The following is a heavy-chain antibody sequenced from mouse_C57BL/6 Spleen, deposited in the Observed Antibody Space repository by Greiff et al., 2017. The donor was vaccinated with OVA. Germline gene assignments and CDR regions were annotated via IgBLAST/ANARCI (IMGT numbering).Heavy chain of an antibody. CDR3: AREGLYDGYGFAY. J-gene: IGHJ3*01. CDR1: GYAFSSSW. D-gene: IGHD2-3*01. V-gene: IGHV1-82*01. CDR2: IYPGDGDT. Sequence: VQLQQSGPELVKPGASVKISCKASGYAFSSSWMNWVKQRPGKGLEWIGRIYPGDGDTNYNGKFKGKATLTADKSSSTAYMQLSSLTAEDSAVDFCAREGLYDGYGFAYWGQGTLVTVSA.